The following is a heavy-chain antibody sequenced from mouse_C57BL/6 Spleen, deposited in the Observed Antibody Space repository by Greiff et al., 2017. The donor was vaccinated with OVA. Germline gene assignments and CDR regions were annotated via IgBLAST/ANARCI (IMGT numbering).Heavy chain of an antibody. CDR3: GRVGSNSDWLAY. D-gene: IGHD2-5*01. J-gene: IGHJ3*01. V-gene: IGHV1-53*01. CDR2: INPSNGGT. CDR1: GYTFTSYW. Sequence: QVQLQQPGTELVKPGASVKLSCKASGYTFTSYWMHWVKQRPGQGLEWIGNINPSNGGTNYNEKFKSKATLTVDKSSSTAYMQLSSLTSEDSAVDEGGRVGSNSDWLAYWGQGTLVTVSA.